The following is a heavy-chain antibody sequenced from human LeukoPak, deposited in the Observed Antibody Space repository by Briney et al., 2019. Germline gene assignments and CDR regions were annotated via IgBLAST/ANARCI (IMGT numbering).Heavy chain of an antibody. V-gene: IGHV1-18*01. D-gene: IGHD6-13*01. CDR3: ARLTEFGAAAGYYFDY. CDR1: GYTFTSYG. J-gene: IGHJ4*02. Sequence: ASVKVSCKASGYTFTSYGISWVRQAPGQGLEWMGWISAYNGNTNYAQKLQGRVTMTTDTSTSTAYMELRSLRSDDTAVYYCARLTEFGAAAGYYFDYWGQGTPVTVSS. CDR2: ISAYNGNT.